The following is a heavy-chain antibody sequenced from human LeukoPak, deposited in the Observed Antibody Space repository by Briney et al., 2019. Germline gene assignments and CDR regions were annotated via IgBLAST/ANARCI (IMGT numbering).Heavy chain of an antibody. CDR3: ARGGGGSYLVSLLYYYYYMDV. J-gene: IGHJ6*03. CDR1: GYTFTSYG. V-gene: IGHV1-2*02. Sequence: AASVKVSCKASGYTFTSYGISWVRQAPGQGLEWMGWINPNSGGTNYAQKFQGRVTMTRDTSISTAYMELSRLRSDDTAVYYCARGGGGSYLVSLLYYYYYMDVWGKGTTVTISS. D-gene: IGHD1-26*01. CDR2: INPNSGGT.